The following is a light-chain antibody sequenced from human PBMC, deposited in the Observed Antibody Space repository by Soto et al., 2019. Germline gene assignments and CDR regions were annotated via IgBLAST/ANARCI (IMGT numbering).Light chain of an antibody. J-gene: IGLJ2*01. CDR1: SSDVGGYNY. Sequence: QSALTQPPSASGSPGQSVTISCTGTSSDVGGYNYVSWYQQHPGKVPKLILYEVSNRPSGISNRFSGFRSGSTASLTVSGLQPEDDAHYYCISYTTTGALVFGGGTKLTVL. CDR2: EVS. CDR3: ISYTTTGALV. V-gene: IGLV2-14*01.